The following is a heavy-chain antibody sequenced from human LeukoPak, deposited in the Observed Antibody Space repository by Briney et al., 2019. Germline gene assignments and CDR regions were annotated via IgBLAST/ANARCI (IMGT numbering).Heavy chain of an antibody. J-gene: IGHJ6*03. V-gene: IGHV1-2*02. Sequence: VASVKVSCKASGYTFTAYYMYWVRQAPGQGLEWMGWINPNSGGTNYAQKFQGRVTMTRDTSINTAYMELSRLRSDDTAVYYCVREGSSSSSDYYYYYMDVWGKGTTVTVSS. CDR1: GYTFTAYY. D-gene: IGHD6-6*01. CDR2: INPNSGGT. CDR3: VREGSSSSSDYYYYYMDV.